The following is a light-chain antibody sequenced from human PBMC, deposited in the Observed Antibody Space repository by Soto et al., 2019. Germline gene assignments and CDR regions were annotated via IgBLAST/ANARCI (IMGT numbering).Light chain of an antibody. V-gene: IGKV1-39*01. CDR1: QSISSY. J-gene: IGKJ2*01. CDR2: AAS. CDR3: QQSYSTPPYT. Sequence: DIQMTQSPSSLSASVGDRVTITCRASQSISSYLNWYQQKPGKAPKLLIYAASSLQSEVPSTFSGSGPGTGFTLTISSLQPEDFAAYYCQQSYSTPPYTFGQGTKLEIK.